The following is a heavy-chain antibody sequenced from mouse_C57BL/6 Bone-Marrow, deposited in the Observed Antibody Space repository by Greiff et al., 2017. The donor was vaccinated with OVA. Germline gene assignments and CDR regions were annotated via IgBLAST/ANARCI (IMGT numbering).Heavy chain of an antibody. Sequence: EVKLVESGAELVKPGASVKLSCTASGFNIKDYYMHWVKQRTEQGLEWIGRIDPEDGETKYAPKFQGKATITADTSSNTAYLQLSSLTSEDTAVYYCALITTVVATRAYWGQGTLVTVSA. D-gene: IGHD1-1*01. CDR2: IDPEDGET. V-gene: IGHV14-2*01. J-gene: IGHJ3*01. CDR1: GFNIKDYY. CDR3: ALITTVVATRAY.